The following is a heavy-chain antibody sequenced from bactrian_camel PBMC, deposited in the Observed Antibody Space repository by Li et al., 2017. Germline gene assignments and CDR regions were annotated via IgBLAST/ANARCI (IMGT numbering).Heavy chain of an antibody. CDR2: IFSEGDNR. D-gene: IGHD5*01. V-gene: IGHV3S13*01. CDR3: RVGSRGL. CDR1: DHAYKYYF. J-gene: IGHJ4*01. Sequence: DVQLVESGGGSVQPGGSLRLSCAASDHAYKYYFMSWVRLAPGKGLEWVLSIFSEGDNRRYADSVKGRFTMSRDNAKNMGYLQMTDLKYEDTGLYWCRVGSRGLWGQGTQVTVS.